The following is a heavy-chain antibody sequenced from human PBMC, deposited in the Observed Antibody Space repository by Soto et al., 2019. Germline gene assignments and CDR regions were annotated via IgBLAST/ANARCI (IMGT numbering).Heavy chain of an antibody. CDR1: GGSISSYY. V-gene: IGHV4-59*08. Sequence: QVQLQESGPGLVKPSETLSLTCTVSGGSISSYYWSWIRQPPGKGLEWIGYIYYSGSTNYNPSLKXXVXIXADTSKNQFSLKLSSVTAADTAVYYCRGDYYYGMDVWGQGTTVTVSS. CDR2: IYYSGST. CDR3: RGDYYYGMDV. J-gene: IGHJ6*02.